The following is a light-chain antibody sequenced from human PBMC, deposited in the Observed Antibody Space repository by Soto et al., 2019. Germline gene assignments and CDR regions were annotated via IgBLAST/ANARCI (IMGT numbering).Light chain of an antibody. CDR2: DVT. CDR1: SSDVGGYNY. Sequence: QSALTQPRSVSGSPGQSVTISYTGTSSDVGGYNYVSWYQQHPGKAPKLMIYDVTKRPSGVPDRFSGSKSGNTASLTISGFQAEDEADYYCCSYAGSVVFGGGTKLTVL. CDR3: CSYAGSVV. V-gene: IGLV2-11*01. J-gene: IGLJ2*01.